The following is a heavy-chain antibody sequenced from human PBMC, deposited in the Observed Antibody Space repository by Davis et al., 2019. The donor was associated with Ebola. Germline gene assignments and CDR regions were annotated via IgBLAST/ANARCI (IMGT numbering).Heavy chain of an antibody. D-gene: IGHD7-27*01. Sequence: GESLKISCAASGFTFSSYAMSWVRQASGKGLEWVGRIRSKANSYATAYAASVKGRFTISRDDSKNTAYLQMNSLKTEDTAVYYCTTYAGARPGFDYWGQGTLVTVSS. J-gene: IGHJ4*02. V-gene: IGHV3-73*01. CDR2: IRSKANSYAT. CDR3: TTYAGARPGFDY. CDR1: GFTFSSYA.